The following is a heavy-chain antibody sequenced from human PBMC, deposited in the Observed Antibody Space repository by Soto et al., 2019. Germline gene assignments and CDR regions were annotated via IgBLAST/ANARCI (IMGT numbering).Heavy chain of an antibody. D-gene: IGHD6-19*01. CDR1: GGSFSGYY. Sequence: PSEDPALTCAVYGGSFSGYYWSWIRQAPGKGLEWIGEINHSGSTNYNPSLKSRLTISVDTSKNQFSLKLRSLTAADTAVYYCARRYKDLAVSGTLDYWGQGTQVTVSS. CDR3: ARRYKDLAVSGTLDY. CDR2: INHSGST. J-gene: IGHJ4*02. V-gene: IGHV4-34*01.